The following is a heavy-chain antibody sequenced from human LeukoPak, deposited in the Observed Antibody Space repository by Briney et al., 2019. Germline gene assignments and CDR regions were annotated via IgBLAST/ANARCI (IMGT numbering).Heavy chain of an antibody. Sequence: GGSLRLSCAASGFTFSSYEMNWVRQAPGKGLEWVGRIKSKTDGGTTDYAAPVKGRFTISRDDSKNTLYLQMNSLKTEDTAVYYCTRVAIIAAAGTDLDYWGQGTLVTVSS. J-gene: IGHJ4*02. CDR1: GFTFSSYE. D-gene: IGHD6-13*01. V-gene: IGHV3-15*01. CDR2: IKSKTDGGTT. CDR3: TRVAIIAAAGTDLDY.